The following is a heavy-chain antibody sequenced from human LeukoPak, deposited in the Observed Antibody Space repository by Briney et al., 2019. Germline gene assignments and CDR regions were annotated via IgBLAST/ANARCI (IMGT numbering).Heavy chain of an antibody. CDR1: GFTFSNYW. Sequence: GGSLRLSCAASGFTFSNYWMHWVRQAPGKGLVWVSRINSDGSDTNYADSVKGRFTISRDNSKNTLYLQMNSLRAEDTAVYYCAKATYRLGSSPKTKFDYWGQGTLVTVSS. V-gene: IGHV3-74*01. CDR3: AKATYRLGSSPKTKFDY. J-gene: IGHJ4*02. CDR2: INSDGSDT. D-gene: IGHD6-6*01.